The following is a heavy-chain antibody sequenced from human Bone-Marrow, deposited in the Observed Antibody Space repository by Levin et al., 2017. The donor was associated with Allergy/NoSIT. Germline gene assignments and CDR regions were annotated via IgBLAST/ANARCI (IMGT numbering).Heavy chain of an antibody. V-gene: IGHV2-5*02. CDR3: AHREYFKNAFDV. CDR2: IYWGDDK. J-gene: IGHJ3*01. Sequence: GSGPTLVKPTQTLTLTCRFSGFSLTTSGMGVGWIRQPPGKALECLGVIYWGDDKRYSPSLKSRLSITRGTSSNQVVLTLTNMDPVDTGTYYYAHREYFKNAFDVWGQGTMVTVPS. D-gene: IGHD2/OR15-2a*01. CDR1: GFSLTTSGMG.